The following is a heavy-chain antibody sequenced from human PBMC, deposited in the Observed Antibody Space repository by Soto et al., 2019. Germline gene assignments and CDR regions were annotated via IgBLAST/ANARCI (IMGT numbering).Heavy chain of an antibody. V-gene: IGHV3-23*01. Sequence: EVQLLESGGGLVQPGGSMRLSCAASGFIFRNQAMCWVRQGRGKGLEFVSCISGSGDEIFFLDSVKGRFAISRDNSENTLFLQVSSLRAEDPAVYYCARRGTYQWGHFDYWGQGVQVTVSS. J-gene: IGHJ4*02. CDR2: ISGSGDEI. CDR3: ARRGTYQWGHFDY. D-gene: IGHD2-8*01. CDR1: GFIFRNQA.